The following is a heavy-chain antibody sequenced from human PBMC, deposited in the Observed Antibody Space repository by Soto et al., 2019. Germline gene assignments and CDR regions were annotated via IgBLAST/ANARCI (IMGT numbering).Heavy chain of an antibody. J-gene: IGHJ6*02. CDR3: ARGGGRILMVYAGYYYGMDV. D-gene: IGHD2-8*01. Sequence: QVQLVQSGAEVKKPGSSVKVSCKASGGTFSSSAISWVRQAPGQGLEWMGGIIPIFGTANYAQKFQGRVTITADESTSTAYMELSSLRSEDTAVYYCARGGGRILMVYAGYYYGMDVWGQGTTVTVSS. CDR2: IIPIFGTA. CDR1: GGTFSSSA. V-gene: IGHV1-69*01.